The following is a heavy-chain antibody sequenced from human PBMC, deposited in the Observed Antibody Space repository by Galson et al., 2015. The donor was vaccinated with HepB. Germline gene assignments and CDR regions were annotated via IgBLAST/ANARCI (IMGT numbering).Heavy chain of an antibody. J-gene: IGHJ2*01. Sequence: SLRLSCAASGFTVTSNYMTWVRQAPGKGLEWVSVISSGGTTYYADSAKGRFTISRDNSKNTLYVQMNSLRAEDTAVYYCARESDTGYWYFDLWGRGTLVTVSS. V-gene: IGHV3-66*01. CDR1: GFTVTSNY. CDR2: ISSGGTT. D-gene: IGHD2-8*02. CDR3: ARESDTGYWYFDL.